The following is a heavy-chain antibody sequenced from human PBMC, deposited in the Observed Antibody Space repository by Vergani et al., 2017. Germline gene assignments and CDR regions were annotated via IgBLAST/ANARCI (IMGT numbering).Heavy chain of an antibody. CDR3: ARGAVAATGAFDI. CDR1: GGSISSGSYY. V-gene: IGHV4-61*02. J-gene: IGHJ3*02. Sequence: QVQLQESGPGLVKPSQTLSLTCTVSGGSISSGSYYWSWIRQPAGKGLEWIGRIYTSGSTYYNPSLKSRVPISVDTSKNQFSLKLSSVTPADTAVYYCARGAVAATGAFDIWGQGTMVTVSS. CDR2: IYTSGST. D-gene: IGHD2-15*01.